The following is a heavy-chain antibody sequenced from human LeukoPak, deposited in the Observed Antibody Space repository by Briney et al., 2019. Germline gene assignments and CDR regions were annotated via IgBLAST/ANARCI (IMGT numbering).Heavy chain of an antibody. CDR3: AKDIHQIPKSFTDKRMVRGLPLGMDV. D-gene: IGHD3-10*01. Sequence: GRSLRLSCAASGFTFDDYAMHWVRQAPGKGLEWVSGISWNSGSIGYADSVKGRFTISRDNAKNSLYLQMNSLRAEDTALYYCAKDIHQIPKSFTDKRMVRGLPLGMDVWGQGTTVTVSS. CDR1: GFTFDDYA. J-gene: IGHJ6*02. CDR2: ISWNSGSI. V-gene: IGHV3-9*01.